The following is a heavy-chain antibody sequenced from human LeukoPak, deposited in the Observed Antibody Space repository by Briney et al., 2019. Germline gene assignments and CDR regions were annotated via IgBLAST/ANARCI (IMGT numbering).Heavy chain of an antibody. J-gene: IGHJ3*02. CDR2: ISYDGSDK. V-gene: IGHV3-30*04. CDR3: ARVPGYCSGGSCRGGAFDI. CDR1: GFTFSSYA. D-gene: IGHD2-15*01. Sequence: GGSLRLSCAASGFTFSSYAMQWVRQAPGKGLEWVAVISYDGSDKYYADSVKGRFTISRDNSKNTLYLQMNSLRAEDTAVYYCARVPGYCSGGSCRGGAFDIWGQGTMVTVSS.